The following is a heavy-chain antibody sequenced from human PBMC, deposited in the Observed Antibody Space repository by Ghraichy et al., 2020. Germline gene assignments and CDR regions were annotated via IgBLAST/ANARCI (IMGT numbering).Heavy chain of an antibody. Sequence: SETLSLTCSVSGGSFMNYYWRWIRQPAGKGLEWIGRIFTSGNTIFNPSSSSRVTLSVDTSKNQFSLNLSSVTAADTAVFYCARASWGVTSFGTNDFDIWGQGTMVTVSS. D-gene: IGHD1-14*01. CDR2: IFTSGNT. CDR1: GGSFMNYY. J-gene: IGHJ3*02. V-gene: IGHV4-4*07. CDR3: ARASWGVTSFGTNDFDI.